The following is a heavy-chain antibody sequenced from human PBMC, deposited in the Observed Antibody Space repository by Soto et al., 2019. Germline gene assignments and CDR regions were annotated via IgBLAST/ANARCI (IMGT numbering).Heavy chain of an antibody. J-gene: IGHJ5*02. Sequence: SETLSLTCSVSGGSISSSSYYWGWIRQPPGKGLEWIGSIYYSGSTYYNPSLKSRVTISVDTSKNQFSLKLSSVTAADTAVYYCARDIVVVVAATLNWFDPRAQRTPVTVSS. CDR3: ARDIVVVVAATLNWFDP. V-gene: IGHV4-39*02. CDR1: GGSISSSSYY. D-gene: IGHD2-15*01. CDR2: IYYSGST.